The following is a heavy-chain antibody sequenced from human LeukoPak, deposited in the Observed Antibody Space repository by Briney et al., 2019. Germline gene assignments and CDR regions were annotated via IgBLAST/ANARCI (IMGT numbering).Heavy chain of an antibody. CDR3: ARDVPAATLCFDY. D-gene: IGHD2-2*01. Sequence: GGSLRLSCAASGFTFSSYSMNWVRQAPGKGLEWVSSISSSSSYIYYADSVKGRFTTSRDNAKNSLYLQMNSLRAEDTAVYYCARDVPAATLCFDYWGQGTLVTVSS. CDR2: ISSSSSYI. V-gene: IGHV3-21*01. J-gene: IGHJ4*02. CDR1: GFTFSSYS.